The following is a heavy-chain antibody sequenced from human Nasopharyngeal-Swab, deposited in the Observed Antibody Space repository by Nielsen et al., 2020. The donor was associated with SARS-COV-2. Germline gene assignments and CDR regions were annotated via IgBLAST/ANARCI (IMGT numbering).Heavy chain of an antibody. Sequence: GESLKISCAASGFTFSSHGMHWVRQASGKGLGWVAVIAYDGSKVYYADSVKGRFTISRDNSKDTVFLEMNSLRDEDTAVYYCAKGPTVVLVSVAIRGWLDSWGQGTLVTVSS. CDR1: GFTFSSHG. CDR2: IAYDGSKV. D-gene: IGHD2-2*01. CDR3: AKGPTVVLVSVAIRGWLDS. V-gene: IGHV3-30*18. J-gene: IGHJ4*02.